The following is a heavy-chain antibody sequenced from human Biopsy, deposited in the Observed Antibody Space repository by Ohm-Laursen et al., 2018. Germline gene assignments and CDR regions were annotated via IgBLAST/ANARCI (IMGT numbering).Heavy chain of an antibody. Sequence: SDTLSLTCNVSGGDINNYYWSWIRQPAGKGLEWIGRIYPGGSTTYNPSLKSRVTMSVDTSKKQLSLRLRSVTAADTAMYYCASVVLGPTNDAFDFWGQGTMVGVSS. V-gene: IGHV4-4*07. CDR3: ASVVLGPTNDAFDF. J-gene: IGHJ3*01. D-gene: IGHD3-22*01. CDR2: IYPGGST. CDR1: GGDINNYY.